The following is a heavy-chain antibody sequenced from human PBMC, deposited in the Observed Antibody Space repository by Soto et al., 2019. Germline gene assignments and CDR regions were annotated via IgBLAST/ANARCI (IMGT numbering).Heavy chain of an antibody. J-gene: IGHJ5*02. Sequence: SETLSLTCAVYGGSFSGYYWSWIRQPPGKGLEWIGEINHSGSTNYNPSLKSRVTISVDTSKNQFSLKLSSVTAADTAVYYCARGGNSYSSSSKGRENWFDPWGQGTLVTVSS. D-gene: IGHD6-6*01. CDR3: ARGGNSYSSSSKGRENWFDP. CDR1: GGSFSGYY. V-gene: IGHV4-34*01. CDR2: INHSGST.